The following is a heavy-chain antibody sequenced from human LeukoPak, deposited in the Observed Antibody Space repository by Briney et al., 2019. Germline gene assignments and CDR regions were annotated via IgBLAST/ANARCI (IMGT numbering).Heavy chain of an antibody. J-gene: IGHJ4*02. Sequence: GGSLRLSCAASGFTLTTYWMHWVRQAPGKGLEWVSAISGSGGSTYYADSVKGRFTISRDNSKNTLYLQMNSLRAEDTAVYYCAKKDDIVVVVAAALDYWGQGTLVTVSS. V-gene: IGHV3-23*01. CDR1: GFTLTTYW. D-gene: IGHD2-15*01. CDR3: AKKDDIVVVVAAALDY. CDR2: ISGSGGST.